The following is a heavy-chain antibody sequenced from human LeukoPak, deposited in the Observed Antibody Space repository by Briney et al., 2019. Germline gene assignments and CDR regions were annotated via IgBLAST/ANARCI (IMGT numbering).Heavy chain of an antibody. Sequence: GASVTVSCKASGGTFSSYAISWVRQAPGQGLEWMGRIIPILGKANYAQKFQGRVTLTADESTGTAYMELSSLRSDDTAVYYCARDNPPYCNGGSCYSHWGQGTLVTLSS. CDR3: ARDNPPYCNGGSCYSH. CDR2: IIPILGKA. CDR1: GGTFSSYA. D-gene: IGHD2-15*01. V-gene: IGHV1-69*10. J-gene: IGHJ4*02.